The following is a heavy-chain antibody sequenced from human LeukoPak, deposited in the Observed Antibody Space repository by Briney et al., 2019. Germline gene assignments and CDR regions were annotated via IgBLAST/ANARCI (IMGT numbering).Heavy chain of an antibody. Sequence: GGSLRLSCAASGFTFSGFSMNWVRQAPGKGLEWVSSISSGSSYIYYADSVRGRFTTSRDNAENSLHLQMNSLRAEDSAVYYCARVGDFGPNCGGDCYPFDYWGQGTLVTVSS. CDR2: ISSGSSYI. CDR3: ARVGDFGPNCGGDCYPFDY. V-gene: IGHV3-21*01. D-gene: IGHD2-21*01. J-gene: IGHJ4*02. CDR1: GFTFSGFS.